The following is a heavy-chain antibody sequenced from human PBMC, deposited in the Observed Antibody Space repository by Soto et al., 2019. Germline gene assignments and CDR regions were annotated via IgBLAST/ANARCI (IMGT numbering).Heavy chain of an antibody. CDR1: GASVSHGY. CDR2: MYFGGSF. D-gene: IGHD3-22*01. CDR3: ARSYYDSTGFAVDP. Sequence: QMQLQASGPGLVKPSETLSLTCNVSGASVSHGYWSWIRQPPGKGLEWIGFMYFGGSFNYNPSLTSRAPISVETSKNQCSRTLPSVTASDTAVYYCARSYYDSTGFAVDPWGQGTLVTVSS. V-gene: IGHV4-59*02. J-gene: IGHJ5*02.